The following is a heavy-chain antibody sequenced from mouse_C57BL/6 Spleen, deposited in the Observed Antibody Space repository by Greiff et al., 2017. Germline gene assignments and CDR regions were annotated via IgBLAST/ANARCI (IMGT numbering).Heavy chain of an antibody. CDR1: GYTFTDYE. V-gene: IGHV1-15*01. Sequence: VQLQQSGAELVRPGASVTLSCKASGYTFTDYEMHWVKQTPVHGLEWIGAIDPETGGTAYNQKFKGKAILTADKSSSTAYMELRSLTSEDSAVYYCTRGDLPYYFDYWGQGTTLTVSS. D-gene: IGHD5-1*01. CDR3: TRGDLPYYFDY. J-gene: IGHJ2*01. CDR2: IDPETGGT.